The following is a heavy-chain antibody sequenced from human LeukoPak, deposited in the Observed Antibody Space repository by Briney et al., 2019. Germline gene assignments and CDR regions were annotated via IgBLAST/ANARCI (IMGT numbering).Heavy chain of an antibody. D-gene: IGHD3-10*01. Sequence: SETLSLTCTVSTFYMNNNNYYWGWIRQPPGKGLEWIGSIYYSGSTYYNPSLKSRVTISVDTSKNQFSLKLSSVTAADTAVYYCAREIEWFGEFLYYYYMDVWGKGTTVTISS. CDR2: IYYSGST. V-gene: IGHV4-39*07. CDR1: TFYMNNNNYY. CDR3: AREIEWFGEFLYYYYMDV. J-gene: IGHJ6*03.